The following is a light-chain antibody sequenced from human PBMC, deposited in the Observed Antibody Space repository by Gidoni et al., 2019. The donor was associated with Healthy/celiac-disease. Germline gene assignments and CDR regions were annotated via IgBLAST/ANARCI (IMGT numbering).Light chain of an antibody. J-gene: IGLJ1*01. CDR1: SGHSSYA. CDR2: LNSDGSH. CDR3: QTWGTGMGV. Sequence: QLVLTQSPSASASRGASVKLTCTLSSGHSSYAIAWHQQQPEKGPRYLMKLNSDGSHSKGDGIPDRFSGSSSGAERYLTISSLQSEDEADYYCQTWGTGMGVFGTGTKVTVL. V-gene: IGLV4-69*01.